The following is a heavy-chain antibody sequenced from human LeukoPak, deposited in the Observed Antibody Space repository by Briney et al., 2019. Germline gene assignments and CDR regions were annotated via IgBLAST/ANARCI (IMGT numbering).Heavy chain of an antibody. CDR3: ARARYSSSASFDY. D-gene: IGHD6-6*01. V-gene: IGHV1-46*01. CDR1: GYIFTSYY. J-gene: IGHJ4*02. CDR2: INPSGGST. Sequence: ASVKVSCKASGYIFTSYYLHWVRQAPGQGLEWMGTINPSGGSTSYAQKFQGRVTMTRDTSTTTVYMELSSLRSEDTAVYYCARARYSSSASFDYWGQGTLVTVSS.